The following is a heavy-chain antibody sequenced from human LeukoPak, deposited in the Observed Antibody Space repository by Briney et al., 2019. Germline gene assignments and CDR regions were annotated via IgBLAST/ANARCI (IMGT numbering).Heavy chain of an antibody. CDR3: AKDGLRYCSSTSCPIPLDY. CDR2: IWYDGSNK. J-gene: IGHJ4*02. Sequence: PGGSLRLSCAASGFTFSSYGMHWVRQAPGKGLEWVEVIWYDGSNKYYADSVKGRFTISRDNSKNTLYLQMNSLRAEDTAVYYCAKDGLRYCSSTSCPIPLDYWGQGTLVTVSS. V-gene: IGHV3-33*06. D-gene: IGHD2-2*01. CDR1: GFTFSSYG.